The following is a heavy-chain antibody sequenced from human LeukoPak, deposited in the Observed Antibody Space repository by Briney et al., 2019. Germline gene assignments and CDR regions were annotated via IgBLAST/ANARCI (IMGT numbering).Heavy chain of an antibody. CDR3: ATVGYYDILTGYYGPLDDY. V-gene: IGHV4-30-2*01. Sequence: PSETLSLTCTVSGGSISSGGYYWSWIRQPPGKGLEWIGYIYHSGSTYYNPSLKSRVTISVDRSKNQFSLKLSSVTAADTAVYYCATVGYYDILTGYYGPLDDYWGQGTLVTVSS. J-gene: IGHJ4*02. CDR1: GGSISSGGYY. D-gene: IGHD3-9*01. CDR2: IYHSGST.